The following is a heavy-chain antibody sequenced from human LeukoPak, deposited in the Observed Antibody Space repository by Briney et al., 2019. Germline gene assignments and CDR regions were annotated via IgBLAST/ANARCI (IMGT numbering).Heavy chain of an antibody. CDR3: AKDAGEGTSAFDR. D-gene: IGHD6-6*01. J-gene: IGHJ5*02. CDR1: GFTFSSYG. CDR2: ISYDGSNK. V-gene: IGHV3-30*18. Sequence: GGSLRLSCAASGFTFSSYGMHWVRQAPGKGLEWVAVISYDGSNKYYADSVKGRFTISRDNSKNTLYLQMNSLRAEDTAVYYCAKDAGEGTSAFDRWGQGTLVTVSS.